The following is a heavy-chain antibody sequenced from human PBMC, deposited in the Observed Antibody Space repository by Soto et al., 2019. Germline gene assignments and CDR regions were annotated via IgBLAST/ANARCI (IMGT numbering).Heavy chain of an antibody. CDR1: GFIVSSNY. V-gene: IGHV3-66*01. CDR3: ARDPGYGSGTSFDP. Sequence: EVQLVESGGGLVQPGGSLRLSCAASGFIVSSNYMSWVRQAPGKGLEWVSVIYSGGSTYYADSVKGRFTISRDNSKNTLYLQMIRLRAEDTAVYYCARDPGYGSGTSFDPWGQGNLVIVSS. D-gene: IGHD3-10*01. J-gene: IGHJ5*02. CDR2: IYSGGST.